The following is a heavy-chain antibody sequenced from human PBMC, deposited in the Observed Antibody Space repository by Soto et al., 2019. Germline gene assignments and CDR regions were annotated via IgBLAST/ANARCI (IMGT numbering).Heavy chain of an antibody. CDR2: ISGGGTST. CDR1: GFSFGGYA. J-gene: IGHJ6*02. D-gene: IGHD1-26*01. V-gene: IGHV3-23*01. CDR3: ANWGGYYPYYHEMDV. Sequence: EVQLLESGGALVQPGGSLRLSCAASGFSFGGYAMSWVRQAPGKGLGWVSGISGGGTSTYYADSVKGRFTISRDSSMVYLQMNSLRAEDTAVYYCANWGGYYPYYHEMDVWGQGTTVTVSS.